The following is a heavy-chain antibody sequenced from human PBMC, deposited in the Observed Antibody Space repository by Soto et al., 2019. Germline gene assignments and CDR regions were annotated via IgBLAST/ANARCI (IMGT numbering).Heavy chain of an antibody. J-gene: IGHJ4*02. D-gene: IGHD3-16*01. CDR2: IYSGGST. Sequence: GGSLRLSCSASGFTFSNYDMVWVRQAPGKGLEWVSVIYSGGSTYYADSVKGRFTISRHNSKNTLYLQMNSLRAEDTAVYYCARAYEGDYFDFWGQGILVTVSS. V-gene: IGHV3-53*04. CDR1: GFTFSNYD. CDR3: ARAYEGDYFDF.